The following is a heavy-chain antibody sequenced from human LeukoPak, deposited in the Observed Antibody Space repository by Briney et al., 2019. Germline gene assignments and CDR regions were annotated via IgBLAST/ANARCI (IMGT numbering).Heavy chain of an antibody. CDR2: ISGSGST. D-gene: IGHD6-13*01. Sequence: GSLRLSCGVSGFTFSSYAMSWVRQAPGKGLEWVSVISGSGSTYYADSVKGRFTISRDNSKNTLYLEMNNLRAEDTAVYYCAKTSSSWYGDAFDIWGQGTMVTVSS. CDR3: AKTSSSWYGDAFDI. J-gene: IGHJ3*02. V-gene: IGHV3-23*01. CDR1: GFTFSSYA.